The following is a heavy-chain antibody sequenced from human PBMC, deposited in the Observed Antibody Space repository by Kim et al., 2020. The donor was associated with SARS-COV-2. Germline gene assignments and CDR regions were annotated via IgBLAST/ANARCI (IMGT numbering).Heavy chain of an antibody. CDR2: ISGSGGST. CDR3: AKDEGQSSYYDFWSGYYTAPFDY. Sequence: GGSLRLSCAASGFTFSSYAMSWVRQAPGKGLEWVSAISGSGGSTYYADSVKGRFTISRDNSKNTLYLQMNSLRAEDTAVYYCAKDEGQSSYYDFWSGYYTAPFDYWGQGTLVTVSS. CDR1: GFTFSSYA. D-gene: IGHD3-3*01. V-gene: IGHV3-23*01. J-gene: IGHJ4*02.